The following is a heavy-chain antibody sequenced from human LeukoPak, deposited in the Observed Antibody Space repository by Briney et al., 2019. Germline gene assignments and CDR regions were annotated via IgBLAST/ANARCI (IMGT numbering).Heavy chain of an antibody. CDR2: ISGSGVST. J-gene: IGHJ4*02. V-gene: IGHV3-23*01. Sequence: PGGSLRLSCAATGFTFSSHGMGWVRQAPGQGLEWVSVISGSGVSTYYADSVKGRFIISRDNSKNTLYLQMNSLRAEDTAVYYCAKDHGSLGSGLNWGQGTLVTVSS. CDR3: AKDHGSLGSGLN. CDR1: GFTFSSHG. D-gene: IGHD3-10*01.